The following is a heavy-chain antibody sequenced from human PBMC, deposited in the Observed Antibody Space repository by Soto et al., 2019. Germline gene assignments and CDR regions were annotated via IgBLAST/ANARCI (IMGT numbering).Heavy chain of an antibody. V-gene: IGHV1-58*01. D-gene: IGHD3-3*01. Sequence: QMQLVQSGPEVKKPGTSVKVSCKASGFTFTSSAVQWVRQARGQRLEWIGWIVVGSGNTNYAQKFQERVTITRDMCTSTAYMELSSLRSEDTAVYYCAAEGPICGVSGGGYGMDVWGQGTTVTVSS. J-gene: IGHJ6*02. CDR3: AAEGPICGVSGGGYGMDV. CDR1: GFTFTSSA. CDR2: IVVGSGNT.